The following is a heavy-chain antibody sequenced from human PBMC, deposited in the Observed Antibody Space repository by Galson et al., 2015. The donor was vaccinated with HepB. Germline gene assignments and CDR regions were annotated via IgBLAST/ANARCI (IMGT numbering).Heavy chain of an antibody. CDR1: GFTFSSYS. CDR3: ARDLSGWNHIGYYYAMDV. D-gene: IGHD6-19*01. CDR2: ISSRSSTI. J-gene: IGHJ6*02. V-gene: IGHV3-48*02. Sequence: SLRLSCAASGFTFSSYSMNWVRQAPGKGLEWVSYISSRSSTINFADSVKGRFAIARDNAKNSLYLQMNSLRDEDTALYYCARDLSGWNHIGYYYAMDVWGQGTTVTVSS.